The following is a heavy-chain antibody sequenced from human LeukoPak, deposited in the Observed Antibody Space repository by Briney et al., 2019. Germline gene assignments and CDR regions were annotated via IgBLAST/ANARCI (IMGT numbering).Heavy chain of an antibody. J-gene: IGHJ4*02. CDR2: IRYDGSDK. CDR1: GFTFNNYW. CDR3: AKVGSGTYFTYYFDY. D-gene: IGHD3-10*01. Sequence: GGSLRLSCEASGFTFNNYWMSWVRQAPGKGLEWVAFIRYDGSDKYYADSVKGRFTISRDNSKSTLYLQMNSLRAEDTAVYYCAKVGSGTYFTYYFDYWGQGTLVTVSS. V-gene: IGHV3-30*02.